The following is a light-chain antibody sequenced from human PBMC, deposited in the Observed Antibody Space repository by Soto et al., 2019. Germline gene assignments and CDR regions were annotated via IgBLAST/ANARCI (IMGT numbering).Light chain of an antibody. CDR1: QSVDTTS. CDR2: GAS. V-gene: IGKV3-20*01. CDR3: QQYMSSVT. J-gene: IGKJ1*01. Sequence: EIVLTQSPGSLSLSPGQRATLSCRASQSVDTTSFAWYQKKPGQAPRLLIYGASKRDAGIADRFSGSGYGTDFTLIISRLEPEEFAVYYCQQYMSSVTFGQGTKVEIK.